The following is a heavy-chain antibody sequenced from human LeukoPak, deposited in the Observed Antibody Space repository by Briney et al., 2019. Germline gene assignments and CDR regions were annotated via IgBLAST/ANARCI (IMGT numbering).Heavy chain of an antibody. Sequence: ASVKVSCKASGYTFTSYGISWVRQAPGQGLEWMGWISAYNGNTNYAQKLQGRVTMTRDTSTSTVYMELSSLRSEDTAVYYCARYTEMDAFDIWGQGTMVTVSS. V-gene: IGHV1-18*01. D-gene: IGHD1-14*01. J-gene: IGHJ3*02. CDR2: ISAYNGNT. CDR1: GYTFTSYG. CDR3: ARYTEMDAFDI.